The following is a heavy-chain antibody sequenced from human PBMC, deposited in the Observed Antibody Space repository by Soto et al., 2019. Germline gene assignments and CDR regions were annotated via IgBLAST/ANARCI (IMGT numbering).Heavy chain of an antibody. V-gene: IGHV4-34*01. J-gene: IGHJ4*02. CDR2: VSHSGST. Sequence: SETLSLTCAVYGGSFSGYYWSWIRQPPGKGLEWIGEVSHSGSTKYNPSLKSRVTISLDTSKNQFSLRLSSVTAADTAVYYCARGPYDILSGSRGYFDYWGQGILVTVSS. CDR1: GGSFSGYY. CDR3: ARGPYDILSGSRGYFDY. D-gene: IGHD3-9*01.